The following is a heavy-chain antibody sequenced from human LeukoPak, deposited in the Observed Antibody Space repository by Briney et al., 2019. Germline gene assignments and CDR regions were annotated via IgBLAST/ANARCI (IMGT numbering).Heavy chain of an antibody. V-gene: IGHV3-11*04. Sequence: KPGGSLRLSCAASGFTFSDYYMSWIRQAPGKGLEWVSYISSSGSTIHYADSVKGRFTISRDNAENSLYLQMNSLRAEDTAVYYCARDRIAARQGDYWGQGTLVTVSS. CDR3: ARDRIAARQGDY. D-gene: IGHD6-6*01. CDR2: ISSSGSTI. CDR1: GFTFSDYY. J-gene: IGHJ4*02.